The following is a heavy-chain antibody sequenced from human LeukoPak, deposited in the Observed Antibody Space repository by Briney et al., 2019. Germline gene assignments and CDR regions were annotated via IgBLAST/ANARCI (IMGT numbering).Heavy chain of an antibody. D-gene: IGHD3-22*01. Sequence: GGSLRLSCAASGFTFSAYWMHWVRQVAGKALEWVSRNNNDGSSTTYADSVKGRFTISRDNAKNTRFLQMNSLRAEDTAVYYCVRDLELVYYDTSAYEYWGQGNLVTVSS. V-gene: IGHV3-74*01. CDR3: VRDLELVYYDTSAYEY. CDR2: NNNDGSST. J-gene: IGHJ4*02. CDR1: GFTFSAYW.